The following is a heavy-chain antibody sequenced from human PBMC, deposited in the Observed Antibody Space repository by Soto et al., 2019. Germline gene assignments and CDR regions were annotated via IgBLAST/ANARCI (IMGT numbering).Heavy chain of an antibody. CDR3: ARGGVVRGVIEIVYYYGMDV. J-gene: IGHJ6*02. CDR2: IYYSGST. D-gene: IGHD3-10*01. CDR1: GGSISSGGYY. Sequence: SETLSLTCTVSGGSISSGGYYWSWIRQHPGKGLEWIGYIYYSGSTYYNPSLKSRVTISVDTSKNQFSLKLSSVTAADTAVYYCARGGVVRGVIEIVYYYGMDVWGQGTTVTVSS. V-gene: IGHV4-31*03.